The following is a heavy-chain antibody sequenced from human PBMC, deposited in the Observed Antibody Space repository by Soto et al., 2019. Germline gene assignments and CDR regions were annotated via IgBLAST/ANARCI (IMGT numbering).Heavy chain of an antibody. J-gene: IGHJ4*02. Sequence: SSVKVSCKASGYSFTGLDINWVRQTTGQGLEWMGWMEPSSGRTGYAQKFQGRVTMTRDTSINTAYMELSSLTSDDTAFYYCARGVTAGVDYWGQGTLVTVSS. CDR1: GYSFTGLD. CDR2: MEPSSGRT. V-gene: IGHV1-8*01. CDR3: ARGVTAGVDY. D-gene: IGHD1-26*01.